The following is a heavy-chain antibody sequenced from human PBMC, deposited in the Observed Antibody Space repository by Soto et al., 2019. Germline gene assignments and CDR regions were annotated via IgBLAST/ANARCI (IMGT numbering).Heavy chain of an antibody. V-gene: IGHV3-74*01. CDR1: GFTFTRYW. CDR3: ARAVPFNIFDI. D-gene: IGHD2-2*01. J-gene: IGHJ3*02. Sequence: EVQLVESGGELVQPGGSLRLACAASGFTFTRYWMHWVRQAPGKGLVWVSRINSDGSSTSYADSVKGRFTVSRDNVKNALYLQMNSLRAEDTTVYYCARAVPFNIFDIWDQGTMVTVSS. CDR2: INSDGSST.